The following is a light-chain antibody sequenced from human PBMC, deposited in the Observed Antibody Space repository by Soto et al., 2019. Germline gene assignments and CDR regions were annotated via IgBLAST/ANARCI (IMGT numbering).Light chain of an antibody. Sequence: SYELTQPPSESVAPGETASISCGGDRIGRKSVHWYQQKLGQAPVLVMYYDNDRPSEIPERFSGFNSGNTATLDISGVEAGDEADYYCQVWDTSSDHYVFGPGTKLTVL. CDR1: RIGRKS. CDR2: YDN. V-gene: IGLV3-21*04. CDR3: QVWDTSSDHYV. J-gene: IGLJ1*01.